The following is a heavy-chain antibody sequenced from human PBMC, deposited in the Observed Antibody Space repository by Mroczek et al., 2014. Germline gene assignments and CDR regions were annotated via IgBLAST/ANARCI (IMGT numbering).Heavy chain of an antibody. J-gene: IGHJ6*03. CDR3: ARERSTSNDYYYYYYMDV. V-gene: IGHV4-59*01. Sequence: QVQLQESGPGLVKPSETLSLTCTVSGGSISSYYWSWIRQPPGKGLEWIGYIYYSGSTNYNPSLKSRVTISVDTSKNQFSLKLSSVTAADTAVYYCARERSTSNDYYYYYYMDVVGTKGPRSPSP. CDR2: IYYSGST. D-gene: IGHD2-2*01. CDR1: GGSISSYY.